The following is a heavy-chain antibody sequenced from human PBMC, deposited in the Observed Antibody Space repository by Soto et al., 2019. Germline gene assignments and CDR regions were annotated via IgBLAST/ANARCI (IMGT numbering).Heavy chain of an antibody. V-gene: IGHV1-46*01. CDR1: GYTFTSFY. J-gene: IGHJ6*02. Sequence: QVQLVQSGAEVKKPGASVKVSCKASGYTFTSFYMHWVRQAPGQGLEWMGIINPSGTTTDYAQKFQGRVTMTRDTSTSKYYMELSSLTSEDTAVYYCAKPPIARHYYYGMEVWGQGTAVTVSS. CDR2: INPSGTTT. CDR3: AKPPIARHYYYGMEV.